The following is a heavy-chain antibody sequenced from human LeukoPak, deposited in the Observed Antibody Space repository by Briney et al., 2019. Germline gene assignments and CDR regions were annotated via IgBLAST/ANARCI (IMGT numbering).Heavy chain of an antibody. D-gene: IGHD3-22*01. CDR2: ITGSTSYI. CDR1: GFTFSSYA. J-gene: IGHJ4*02. V-gene: IGHV3-21*01. Sequence: GGSLRLSCAASGFTFSSYAMHWVRQAPGKGLEWVSSITGSTSYIYYADSVKGRFTISRDNAKSSLYLQLDSLRAEDTAIYYCARVDSSGYYSFHYWGQGTLVTVSS. CDR3: ARVDSSGYYSFHY.